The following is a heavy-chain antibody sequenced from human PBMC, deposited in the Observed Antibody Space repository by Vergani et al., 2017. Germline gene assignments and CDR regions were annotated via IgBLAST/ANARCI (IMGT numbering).Heavy chain of an antibody. V-gene: IGHV7-4-1*02. J-gene: IGHJ4*02. CDR3: ASGPRGIVGAKSNPRFYD. D-gene: IGHD1-26*01. CDR1: GYTFTSYA. CDR2: INTNTGNP. Sequence: QVQLVQSGSELKKPGASVKVSCKASGYTFTSYAMNWVRQAPGQGLEWMGWINTNTGNPTYAQGFTGRFVFSLDTSVSTAYLQFSRLKAEDTAVYYCASGPRGIVGAKSNPRFYDWGQGSLVTVPS.